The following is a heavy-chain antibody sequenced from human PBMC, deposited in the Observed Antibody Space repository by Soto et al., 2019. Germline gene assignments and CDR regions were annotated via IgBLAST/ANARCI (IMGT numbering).Heavy chain of an antibody. CDR1: GGSIKGYY. Sequence: SETLSLTCTVSGGSIKGYYWSWIRQPPGKGLEWIGYIYYRGSTNYNPSLKSRVTMSVDTSKNQFSLNLTSVAAADTAVYYCARHNDVLTGFPLDFWGQGTLVTVSS. D-gene: IGHD3-9*01. CDR3: ARHNDVLTGFPLDF. CDR2: IYYRGST. V-gene: IGHV4-59*08. J-gene: IGHJ4*02.